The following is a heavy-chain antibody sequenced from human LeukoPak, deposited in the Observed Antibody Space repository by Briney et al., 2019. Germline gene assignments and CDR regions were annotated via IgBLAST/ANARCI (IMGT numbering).Heavy chain of an antibody. D-gene: IGHD3-10*01. CDR1: GASISNYY. CDR3: ARTSTRGAQFDY. V-gene: IGHV4-4*07. CDR2: IYASGST. Sequence: SETLSLTCTVSGASISNYYWSWFRQPAGMGLEWIGRIYASGSTNYNPSLKSRVTMSVDTSNNQFSLNLSSVTAADTAVYYCARTSTRGAQFDYWGQGTLVTVSS. J-gene: IGHJ4*02.